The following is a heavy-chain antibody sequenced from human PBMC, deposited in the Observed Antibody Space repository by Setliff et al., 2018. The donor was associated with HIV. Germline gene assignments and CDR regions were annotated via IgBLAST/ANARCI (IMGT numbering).Heavy chain of an antibody. CDR2: ISVSGTDI. Sequence: GESPKISCAASGFTFTNYYMSWIRQAPGKGLELLSYISVSGTDIKYADSVKGRFTISRDNAKNSLYLQMNSLRAEDTAVYYCATDPRRLSYWGQGTLVTVSS. CDR3: ATDPRRLSY. V-gene: IGHV3-11*04. J-gene: IGHJ4*02. CDR1: GFTFTNYY. D-gene: IGHD2-21*01.